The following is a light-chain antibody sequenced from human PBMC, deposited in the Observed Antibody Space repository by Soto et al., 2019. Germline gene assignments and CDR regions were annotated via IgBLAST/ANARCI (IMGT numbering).Light chain of an antibody. CDR3: QQYNTYSGT. J-gene: IGKJ1*01. CDR2: DAS. Sequence: GDRVTITCRASQNIDSWLAWYQQKPGKAPKLLIYDASSLESGVPARFSGSGSGTEFTLTISSLQPDDFATYYCQQYNTYSGTFGQGTKVEIK. CDR1: QNIDSW. V-gene: IGKV1-5*01.